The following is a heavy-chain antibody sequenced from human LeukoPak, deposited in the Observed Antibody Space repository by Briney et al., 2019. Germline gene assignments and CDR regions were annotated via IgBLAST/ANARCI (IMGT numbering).Heavy chain of an antibody. CDR1: GGTFSSYA. CDR3: ARMGSGSYDDAFDI. Sequence: SVKVSCKASGGTFSSYAISWVRQAPGQGLEWMGRIIPILGIANYAQKFQGRVTITADKSTSTAYMELSSLRSEDTAVYYCARMGSGSYDDAFDIWGQGTMVTVSS. V-gene: IGHV1-69*04. J-gene: IGHJ3*02. D-gene: IGHD1-26*01. CDR2: IIPILGIA.